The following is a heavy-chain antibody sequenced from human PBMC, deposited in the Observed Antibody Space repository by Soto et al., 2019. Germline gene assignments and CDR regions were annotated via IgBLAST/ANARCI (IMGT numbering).Heavy chain of an antibody. CDR3: ARVGAATFDY. CDR1: GGPISSYY. V-gene: IGHV4-59*01. D-gene: IGHD6-25*01. J-gene: IGHJ4*02. Sequence: SENLDLTCTVSGGPISSYYWSWIRQPPGKGLEWIGYIYYSGSTNYNPSLKSRVTISVDTSKNQFSLKLSSVTAADTAVYYCARVGAATFDYPGQGPLLTV. CDR2: IYYSGST.